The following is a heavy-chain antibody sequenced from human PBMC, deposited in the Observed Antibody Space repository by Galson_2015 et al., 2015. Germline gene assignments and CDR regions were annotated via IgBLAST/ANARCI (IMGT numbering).Heavy chain of an antibody. CDR2: IIPIFGTA. J-gene: IGHJ3*02. V-gene: IGHV1-69*13. CDR1: GCTFSSYA. CDR3: ARDRGPDDYNPRYAFDI. Sequence: SVKVSCKASGCTFSSYAINWVRQAPGQGLEWMGGIIPIFGTANYAQKFQGRVTITADESTSTAYMDLSSLRSEDTAVYYCARDRGPDDYNPRYAFDIWGQGTMVTVSS. D-gene: IGHD5-24*01.